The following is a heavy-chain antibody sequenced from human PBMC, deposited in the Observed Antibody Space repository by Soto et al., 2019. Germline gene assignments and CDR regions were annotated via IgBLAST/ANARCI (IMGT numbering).Heavy chain of an antibody. CDR1: GGSISGYY. Sequence: SETLSLTCNVSGGSISGYYWSWVRPPAGKGLEWVGRIYSDGTTNYSPSLKGRVTMSLDTSKNQFSLHLNSVTAADTAVYYCSRVCFSNSGGKTRGMDVSGQGTTVTVS. CDR2: IYSDGTT. CDR3: SRVCFSNSGGKTRGMDV. D-gene: IGHD3-10*02. V-gene: IGHV4-4*07. J-gene: IGHJ6*02.